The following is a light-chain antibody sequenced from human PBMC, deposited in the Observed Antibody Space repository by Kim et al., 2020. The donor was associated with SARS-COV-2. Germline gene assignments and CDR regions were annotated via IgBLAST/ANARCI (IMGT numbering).Light chain of an antibody. Sequence: LSTGESATLPCSASQSVSSSYFALYPQTPGHAHRPHLYCVSNRATGIPDMFSRWVSDTVFTLTISRLDPEFFAVYYCPQYGSSPYTFRQGSNLEI. V-gene: IGKV3-20*01. CDR1: QSVSSSY. CDR2: CVS. CDR3: PQYGSSPYT. J-gene: IGKJ2*01.